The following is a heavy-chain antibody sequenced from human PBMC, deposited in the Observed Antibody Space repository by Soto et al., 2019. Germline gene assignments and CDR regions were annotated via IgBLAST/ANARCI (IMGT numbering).Heavy chain of an antibody. J-gene: IGHJ3*02. Sequence: QVQLVESGGGVVQPGRSLRLSCAASGFTFSDYAMHWVRQAPGKGLEWVAVISYDGSNKNSADSVKGRFTISRDKSKNTVFLQMNSLRAEDTAVYYCARGGTGGRGAFDIWGQGTMVTVSS. CDR2: ISYDGSNK. CDR1: GFTFSDYA. V-gene: IGHV3-30-3*01. D-gene: IGHD1-1*01. CDR3: ARGGTGGRGAFDI.